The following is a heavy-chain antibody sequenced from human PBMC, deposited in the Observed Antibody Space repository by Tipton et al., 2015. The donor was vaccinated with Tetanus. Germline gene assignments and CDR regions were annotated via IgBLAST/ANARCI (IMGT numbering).Heavy chain of an antibody. J-gene: IGHJ4*02. D-gene: IGHD2-15*01. V-gene: IGHV1-46*01. CDR2: INPSGGST. CDR3: AREGLGYCSGGSCSVGDY. CDR1: GYTFTSYY. Sequence: QLVQSGAEVKKPGASVKVSCKASGYTFTSYYMHWVRQAPGQGLEWMGIINPSGGSTSYAQKFQGRVTMTRDTSTSTVYMELSSLRSEDTAVYYCAREGLGYCSGGSCSVGDYWGQGTLVTVSS.